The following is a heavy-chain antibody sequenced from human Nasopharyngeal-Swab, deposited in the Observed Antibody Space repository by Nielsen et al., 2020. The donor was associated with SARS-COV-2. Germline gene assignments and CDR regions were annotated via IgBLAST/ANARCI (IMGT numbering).Heavy chain of an antibody. CDR1: GFSVSYNY. D-gene: IGHD6-13*01. CDR2: IYSRGET. J-gene: IGHJ4*02. V-gene: IGHV3-53*01. CDR3: ARMDFIASRDY. Sequence: LKISCEVSGFSVSYNYMSWVRQAPGKGLEWVAVIYSRGETHYTDSVRGRFTISRDNSKSMVNLQLNSLRAEDTAVYYCARMDFIASRDYWGQGTLVTVSS.